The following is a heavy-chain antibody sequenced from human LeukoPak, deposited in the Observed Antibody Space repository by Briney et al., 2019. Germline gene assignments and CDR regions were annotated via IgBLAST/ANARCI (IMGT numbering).Heavy chain of an antibody. V-gene: IGHV3-30*02. D-gene: IGHD2-2*01. J-gene: IGHJ6*03. CDR1: EFTFDNYA. CDR2: IWYGGSNK. Sequence: PGGSLRLSCAASEFTFDNYAMSWVRQAPGKGLEWVAVIWYGGSNKYYADSVKGRFTISRDNSKNTLYLQMNSLRAEDTAVYYCAKGSSSRVGWIDYYYYMDVWGKGTTVTVSS. CDR3: AKGSSSRVGWIDYYYYMDV.